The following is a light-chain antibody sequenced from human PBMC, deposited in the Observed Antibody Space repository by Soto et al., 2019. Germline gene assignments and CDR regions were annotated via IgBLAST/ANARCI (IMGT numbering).Light chain of an antibody. CDR2: AAS. CDR3: LQDYNYPWT. J-gene: IGKJ1*01. CDR1: QGIRND. V-gene: IGKV1-6*01. Sequence: AIQMTQSPSSLSASVEDRVTITCRASQGIRNDLGWYQQKPGKAPKLLIYAASSLQSGVPSRFSGSGSGTDFTLTISSLQSEDLATYYCLQDYNYPWTFGHGTKVEIK.